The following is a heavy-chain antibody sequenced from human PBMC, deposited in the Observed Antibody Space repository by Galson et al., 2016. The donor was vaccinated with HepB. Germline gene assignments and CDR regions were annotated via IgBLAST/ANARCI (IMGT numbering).Heavy chain of an antibody. V-gene: IGHV3-23*01. D-gene: IGHD6-19*01. Sequence: SLRLPCAASGFTFSSYAMSWVRQAPGKGLEWVSAITISGDYRYYADSVKGRFAISRDNSKNTLYLQMTSLRAEDTAVYYCAKDLIAVAGPYFDSWGQGTLVTVSS. CDR3: AKDLIAVAGPYFDS. CDR1: GFTFSSYA. J-gene: IGHJ4*02. CDR2: ITISGDYR.